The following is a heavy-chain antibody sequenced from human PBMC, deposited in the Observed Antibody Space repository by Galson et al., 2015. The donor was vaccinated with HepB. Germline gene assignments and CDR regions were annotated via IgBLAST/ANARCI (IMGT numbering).Heavy chain of an antibody. J-gene: IGHJ4*02. D-gene: IGHD4-17*01. V-gene: IGHV3-11*06. CDR1: GFTFSGYY. CDR2: IGHGTLYT. CDR3: ARVTEVDYGHHPHFDF. Sequence: SMRLSCAASGFTFSGYYMSWIRQAPGKRLEWGSYIGHGTLYTKYAASVTGRITISRDNSSNPLYLQLNSLRAEDAAVYYCARVTEVDYGHHPHFDFWGQGTLVTVSS.